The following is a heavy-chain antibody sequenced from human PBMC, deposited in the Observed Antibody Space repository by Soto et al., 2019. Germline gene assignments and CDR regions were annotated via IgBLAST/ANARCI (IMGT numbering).Heavy chain of an antibody. Sequence: QITLKESGPTLVKPTQTLTLTCTFSGFSLSTSGVGVGWIRQPPGKALEWLVFIYWDDDKRYSPSLTSRLTITQDTSKHQVVLTLIIMDPVDTATYYCAHRVVAAIQYDWNGGQLDYWCQGILVTVSS. J-gene: IGHJ4*02. CDR1: GFSLSTSGVG. CDR2: IYWDDDK. V-gene: IGHV2-5*02. CDR3: AHRVVAAIQYDWNGGQLDY. D-gene: IGHD2-15*01.